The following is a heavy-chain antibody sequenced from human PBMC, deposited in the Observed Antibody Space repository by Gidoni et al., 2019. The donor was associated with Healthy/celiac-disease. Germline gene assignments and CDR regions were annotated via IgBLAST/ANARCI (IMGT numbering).Heavy chain of an antibody. Sequence: EVQLLESGGGLVQPGGSLRLSCAASGFTFSSYAMRWVLQAPGQGLEWVSAISGSGGSTYYADSVKGRFTISRDNSKNTLYLQMNSLRAEDTAVYYCARILPYDCSGGSCYSQRGQKPTGGYFDYWGQGTLVTVSS. V-gene: IGHV3-23*01. CDR1: GFTFSSYA. J-gene: IGHJ4*02. D-gene: IGHD2-15*01. CDR3: ARILPYDCSGGSCYSQRGQKPTGGYFDY. CDR2: ISGSGGST.